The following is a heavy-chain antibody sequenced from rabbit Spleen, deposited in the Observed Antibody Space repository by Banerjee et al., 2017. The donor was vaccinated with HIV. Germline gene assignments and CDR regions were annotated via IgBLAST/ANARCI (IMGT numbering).Heavy chain of an antibody. J-gene: IGHJ4*01. V-gene: IGHV1S7*01. D-gene: IGHD2-1*01. Sequence: QLVESRGGLVQPGGSLKLSCKASGFTLSSYYMNWVRQAPGKGLEWIGYIDPVFGSAYYASWVNGRFSISRENTQNTVSLQLNSLTAADTATYFCARSPGNGVYWYLNLWGQGTLVTVS. CDR1: GFTLSSYY. CDR3: ARSPGNGVYWYLNL. CDR2: IDPVFGSA.